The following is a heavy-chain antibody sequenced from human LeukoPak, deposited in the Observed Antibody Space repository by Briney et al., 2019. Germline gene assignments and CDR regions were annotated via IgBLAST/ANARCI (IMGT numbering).Heavy chain of an antibody. J-gene: IGHJ5*02. D-gene: IGHD2-2*01. CDR2: IYYSGST. CDR1: GGSISSYY. Sequence: SETLSLTCTVSGGSISSYYWSWIRQPPGKGLEWIGYIYYSGSTNYNPSFKSRVTISVDTSKNQFSLKLSSVTAADTAVYYCARVRAYCSSTSCPSWFDPWGQGTLVTVS. CDR3: ARVRAYCSSTSCPSWFDP. V-gene: IGHV4-59*01.